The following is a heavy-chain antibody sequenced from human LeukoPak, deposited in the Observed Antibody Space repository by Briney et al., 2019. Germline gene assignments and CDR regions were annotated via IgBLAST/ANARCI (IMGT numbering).Heavy chain of an antibody. CDR3: ARGYFVWFDP. CDR1: GYTFTSYD. V-gene: IGHV1-8*03. D-gene: IGHD3-9*01. CDR2: MNPNSGNT. J-gene: IGHJ5*02. Sequence: GASVKDSCKASGYTFTSYDINWVRQATGQGLEWMGWMNPNSGNTGYAQKFRGRVTITRNTSISTAYMELSSLRSEDTAVYYCARGYFVWFDPWGQGTLVTVSS.